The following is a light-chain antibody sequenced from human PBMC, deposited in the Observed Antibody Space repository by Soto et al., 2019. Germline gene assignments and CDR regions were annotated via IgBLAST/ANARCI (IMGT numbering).Light chain of an antibody. CDR3: QHYNSYSEA. J-gene: IGKJ1*01. CDR2: KAS. CDR1: QTITSW. Sequence: DIQITQSPSPLCGSVGDRVTITCRASQTITSWLAWYQQKTGKASKLLIYKASTLKSGVPSRFSGSGSGTEFTLTISSLQPDDFATYYCQHYNSYSEAFGQGTKV. V-gene: IGKV1-5*03.